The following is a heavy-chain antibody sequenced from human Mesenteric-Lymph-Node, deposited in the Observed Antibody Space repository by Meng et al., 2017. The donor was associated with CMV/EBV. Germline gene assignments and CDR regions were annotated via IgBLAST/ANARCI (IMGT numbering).Heavy chain of an antibody. V-gene: IGHV1-69*01. Sequence: TCSSYAISWVRQAPGQGLEWMGGIIPIFGTANYAQKFQGRVTITADESTSTAYMELSSLRSEDTVVYYCARTNGYCSSTSCYGNDYWGQGTLVTVSS. CDR1: TCSSYA. D-gene: IGHD2-2*01. J-gene: IGHJ4*02. CDR3: ARTNGYCSSTSCYGNDY. CDR2: IIPIFGTA.